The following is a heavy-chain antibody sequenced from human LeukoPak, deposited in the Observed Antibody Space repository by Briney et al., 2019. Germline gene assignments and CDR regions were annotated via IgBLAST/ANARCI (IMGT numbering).Heavy chain of an antibody. Sequence: SETLSLTCAVYGGSFSGYYWSWIRQPPGKGLEWIGEINHSGSTNYNPSLKSRVTISVDTSKNQFSLKLSSVTAADTAVYYCARRYYDSSGYYLRPFDPWGQGTLVTVSS. J-gene: IGHJ5*02. D-gene: IGHD3-22*01. CDR1: GGSFSGYY. CDR2: INHSGST. V-gene: IGHV4-34*01. CDR3: ARRYYDSSGYYLRPFDP.